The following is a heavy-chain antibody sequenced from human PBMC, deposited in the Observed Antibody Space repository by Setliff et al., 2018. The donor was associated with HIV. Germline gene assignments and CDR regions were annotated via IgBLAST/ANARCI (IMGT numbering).Heavy chain of an antibody. V-gene: IGHV4-34*01. CDR2: ISHGGRS. J-gene: IGHJ4*02. CDR3: ARLYDYYGHRLDY. CDR1: NGSFSEYY. D-gene: IGHD3-10*01. Sequence: SETLSLTCAVYNGSFSEYYWTWVRQPPGKELEWIGEISHGGRSTYNPSLKSRVAIFIDTSKNQFSLRLSSVTAADTAVYYCARLYDYYGHRLDYWGQGAQVTVSS.